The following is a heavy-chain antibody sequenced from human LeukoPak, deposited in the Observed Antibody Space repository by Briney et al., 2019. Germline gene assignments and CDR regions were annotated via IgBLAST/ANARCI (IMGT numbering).Heavy chain of an antibody. J-gene: IGHJ4*02. V-gene: IGHV3-23*01. CDR2: ITSRGEST. CDR1: GGTFSSYA. CDR3: ARDRPNYYGSDGHYYRRDGDY. D-gene: IGHD3-22*01. Sequence: GSSVKVSCKASGGTFSSYAISWVRQAPGKGLQWVSSITSRGESTWYVDSVKGRFTITRDNSENTLYLQMHSLRAEDTAVYYCARDRPNYYGSDGHYYRRDGDYWGRGTLVSVSS.